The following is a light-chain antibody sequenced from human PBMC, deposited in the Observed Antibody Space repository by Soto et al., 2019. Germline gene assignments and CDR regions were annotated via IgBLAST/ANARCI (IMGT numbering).Light chain of an antibody. CDR1: PSVTNY. J-gene: IGKJ5*01. CDR3: QQRNIWPPVT. CDR2: GAF. V-gene: IGKV3-11*01. Sequence: EIVLTQSPATLSLSPGERATLSCRASPSVTNYLAWYQQKPGQAPRLLIYGAFNRAPGIPARFSGSGFGTDFTLTISSLEPEDFAVYYCQQRNIWPPVTFGQGTRLGIK.